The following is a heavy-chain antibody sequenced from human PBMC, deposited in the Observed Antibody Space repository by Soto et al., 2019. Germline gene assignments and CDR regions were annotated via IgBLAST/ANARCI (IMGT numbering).Heavy chain of an antibody. CDR3: AKGRVRGVIGAFDI. V-gene: IGHV3-9*01. CDR1: GFTFDDYA. Sequence: PGGSLRLSCAASGFTFDDYAMHWVRQAPGKGLEWVSGISWNSGSIGYADSVKGRFTISRDNAKNSLYLQMNSLRAEDTALYYCAKGRVRGVIGAFDIWGQGTMVTVSS. CDR2: ISWNSGSI. J-gene: IGHJ3*02. D-gene: IGHD3-10*01.